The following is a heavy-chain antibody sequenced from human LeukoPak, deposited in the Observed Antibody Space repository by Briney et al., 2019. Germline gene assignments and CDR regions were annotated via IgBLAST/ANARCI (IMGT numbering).Heavy chain of an antibody. V-gene: IGHV4-39*01. D-gene: IGHD6-13*01. J-gene: IGHJ4*02. CDR1: GGSISSSIYY. CDR2: IYYSGST. Sequence: SETLSLTCTVSGGSISSSIYYWGWIRQPPGKGLEWIGSIYYSGSTYYNPSLKSRVTISVDTSKNQFSLKLGSVTAADTAVYYCARHGSIATGAFTHWGQGTLVTVSS. CDR3: ARHGSIATGAFTH.